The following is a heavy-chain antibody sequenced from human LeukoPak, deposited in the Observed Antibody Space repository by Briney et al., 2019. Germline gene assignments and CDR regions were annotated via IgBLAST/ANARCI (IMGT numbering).Heavy chain of an antibody. V-gene: IGHV3-23*01. J-gene: IGHJ3*02. Sequence: GGSLRLSCAASSFSFSSYAMGWVRQAPGKGLEWVSTINNSGGTTYYADSVKGRFTISRDNSKNTLYMQMNSLRAEDTALYYCAKEMAAGGADAFDIWGQGTMVTVSS. CDR1: SFSFSSYA. CDR3: AKEMAAGGADAFDI. CDR2: INNSGGTT. D-gene: IGHD6-13*01.